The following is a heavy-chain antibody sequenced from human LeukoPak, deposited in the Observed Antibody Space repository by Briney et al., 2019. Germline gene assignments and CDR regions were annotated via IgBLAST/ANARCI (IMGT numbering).Heavy chain of an antibody. CDR3: ARASLYDYGDYFYYFDY. CDR1: GYTFTRYG. Sequence: ASVKVSCKASGYTFTRYGISWVRQAPGQGLEEMGWISAYNGNTNYAQKLQGRVTMTTDTSTSTAYMELRSLRSDDTAVYYCARASLYDYGDYFYYFDYWGQGTLVTVSS. V-gene: IGHV1-18*01. J-gene: IGHJ4*02. CDR2: ISAYNGNT. D-gene: IGHD4-17*01.